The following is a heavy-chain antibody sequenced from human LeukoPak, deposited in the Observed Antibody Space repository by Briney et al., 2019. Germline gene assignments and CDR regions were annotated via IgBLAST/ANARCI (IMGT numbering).Heavy chain of an antibody. Sequence: PSETLSLTCTVSGDFVSSKYWSWIRQPPGKGLEYIGYRSYDGRTDYNPSLQSRASISLDTSKNQFSLKLSSVTAADTTVYYCAREIGYSNSWPPINWFDPWGQGTLVTASS. CDR1: GDFVSSKY. J-gene: IGHJ5*02. CDR2: RSYDGRT. V-gene: IGHV4-59*02. D-gene: IGHD6-13*01. CDR3: AREIGYSNSWPPINWFDP.